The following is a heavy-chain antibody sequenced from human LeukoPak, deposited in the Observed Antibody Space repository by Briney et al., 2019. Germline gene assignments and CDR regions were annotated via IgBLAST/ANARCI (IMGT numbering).Heavy chain of an antibody. CDR2: ISSSSSYI. V-gene: IGHV3-21*01. CDR1: GFTFSSYS. Sequence: PGGSLRLSCAASGFTFSSYSMNWVRQAPGKGLEWVSSISSSSSYIYYADSVKGRFTISRDNAKNSLHLQMNSLRAEDTAVYYCARDGSGSGWYDYYYMDVWGKGTTVTISS. J-gene: IGHJ6*03. D-gene: IGHD6-19*01. CDR3: ARDGSGSGWYDYYYMDV.